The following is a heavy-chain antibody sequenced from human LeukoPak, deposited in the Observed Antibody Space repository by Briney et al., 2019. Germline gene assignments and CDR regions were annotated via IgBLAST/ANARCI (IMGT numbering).Heavy chain of an antibody. CDR3: AKDREYSYVYDAFDI. D-gene: IGHD3-16*01. CDR1: GFTFSSYA. V-gene: IGHV3-23*01. Sequence: PGGSLRLSCAASGFTFSSYAMSWVRQAPGKGLEWVSGMSGSGGSTYYADSVKRRFTISRDNSRDTLYLQMNTLRAEDTAVYYCAKDREYSYVYDAFDIWGQGTLVTVSS. CDR2: MSGSGGST. J-gene: IGHJ3*02.